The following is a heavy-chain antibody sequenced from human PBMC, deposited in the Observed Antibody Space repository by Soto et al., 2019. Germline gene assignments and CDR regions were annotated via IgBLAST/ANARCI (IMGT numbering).Heavy chain of an antibody. Sequence: QVQLQEAGPGLVKPSQTRSLTCTVSGVSISSGGHYWTWIRQHPGKGLEWIGYIYYSGSTDYNPSLDSRVIISVDTSKNQFSLKLSSVTAADTPVYYCARDRGYCSSTSFIVLDYWGQGTLVTVPS. J-gene: IGHJ4*02. D-gene: IGHD2-2*01. V-gene: IGHV4-31*03. CDR2: IYYSGST. CDR1: GVSISSGGHY. CDR3: ARDRGYCSSTSFIVLDY.